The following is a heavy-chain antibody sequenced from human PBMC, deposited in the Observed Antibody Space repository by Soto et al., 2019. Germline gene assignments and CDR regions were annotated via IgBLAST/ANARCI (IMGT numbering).Heavy chain of an antibody. Sequence: AVKVSCKASGFTFTSSAVQWVRQARGQRXEWIGWIVVGSGNTNYAQKFQERVTITRDMSTSTAYMELSSLRSEDTAVYYCAALKSYYYDSSGYFDAFDIWGQGTMVTVS. V-gene: IGHV1-58*01. D-gene: IGHD3-22*01. CDR2: IVVGSGNT. J-gene: IGHJ3*02. CDR3: AALKSYYYDSSGYFDAFDI. CDR1: GFTFTSSA.